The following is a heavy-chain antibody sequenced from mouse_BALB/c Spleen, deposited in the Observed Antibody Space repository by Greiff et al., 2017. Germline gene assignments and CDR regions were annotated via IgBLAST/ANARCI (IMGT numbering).Heavy chain of an antibody. Sequence: EVQLQQSGGGLVKPGGSLKLSCAASGFAFSSYDMSWVRQTPEKRLEWVAYISSGGGSTYYPDTVKGRFTISRDNAKNTLYLQMSSLKSEDTAMYYCARHGNYGYDVGWFAYWGQGTLVTVSA. CDR1: GFAFSSYD. D-gene: IGHD2-2*01. J-gene: IGHJ3*01. CDR3: ARHGNYGYDVGWFAY. V-gene: IGHV5-12-1*01. CDR2: ISSGGGST.